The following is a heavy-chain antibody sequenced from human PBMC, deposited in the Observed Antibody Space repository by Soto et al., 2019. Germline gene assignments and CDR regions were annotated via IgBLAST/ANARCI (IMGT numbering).Heavy chain of an antibody. CDR3: AKDRRDCSSTSCYYYYYYGMDV. CDR1: GFTFSSYA. V-gene: IGHV3-23*01. Sequence: GGSLRLSCAASGFTFSSYAMSWVRQAPWKGLEWVSAISGSGGSTYYADSVKGRFTISRDNSKNTLYLQMNSLRAEDTAVYYCAKDRRDCSSTSCYYYYYYGMDVWGQGTTVTVSS. CDR2: ISGSGGST. D-gene: IGHD2-2*01. J-gene: IGHJ6*02.